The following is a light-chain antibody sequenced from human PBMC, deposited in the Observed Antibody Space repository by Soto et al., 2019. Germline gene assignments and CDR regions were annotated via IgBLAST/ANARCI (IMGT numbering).Light chain of an antibody. CDR2: DAS. CDR3: QQYNSYPCT. V-gene: IGKV1-5*01. J-gene: IGKJ2*02. Sequence: DIQMTQSPSTLSASVGDRVTITCRASQSISSWLAWYQQKPGKAPKLLIYDASSLESGLPSRFSGSGSGTEFTLTISSLQPDDFATYYCQQYNSYPCTFGQGTKLEIK. CDR1: QSISSW.